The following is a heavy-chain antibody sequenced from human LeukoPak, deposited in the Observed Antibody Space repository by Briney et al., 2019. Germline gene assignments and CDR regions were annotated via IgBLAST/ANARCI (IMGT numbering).Heavy chain of an antibody. CDR3: ARDSYGDYDVSYYGMDV. CDR2: ISSSGSTI. J-gene: IGHJ6*02. V-gene: IGHV3-11*01. D-gene: IGHD4-17*01. CDR1: GFTFSDYY. Sequence: GGSLRLSCAASGFTFSDYYMSWIRQAPGKGLEWVSYISSSGSTIYYADSVKGRFTISRDNAKNSLYLRMNSLRAEDTAVYYCARDSYGDYDVSYYGMDVWGQGTTVTVSS.